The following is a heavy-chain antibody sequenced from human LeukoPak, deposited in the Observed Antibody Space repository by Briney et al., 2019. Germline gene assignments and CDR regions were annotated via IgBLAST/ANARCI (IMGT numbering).Heavy chain of an antibody. J-gene: IGHJ4*02. CDR1: GYSISSGYY. CDR3: ARQVLLHYYGSGSFYGYFDY. D-gene: IGHD3-10*01. V-gene: IGHV4-38-2*02. Sequence: PSETLSLTCTVSGYSISSGYYWGWIRQPPGKGLEWIGSIYHSGSTYYNPSLKSRVTISVDKSKNQFSLKLSSVTAADTAVYYCARQVLLHYYGSGSFYGYFDYWGQGTLVTVSS. CDR2: IYHSGST.